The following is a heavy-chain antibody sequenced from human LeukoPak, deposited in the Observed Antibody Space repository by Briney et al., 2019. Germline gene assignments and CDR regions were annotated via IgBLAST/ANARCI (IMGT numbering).Heavy chain of an antibody. V-gene: IGHV1-2*06. D-gene: IGHD2-2*01. Sequence: ASVKVSCKASGYAFTAFYILWVRQAPGQGLEWMGRLNPNTGGTIHAQKFQGRVTISRDTSISTAYMELSSLRSDDTAVYYCARVPDIYCPSTSCVDYWGQGTLVTVSS. CDR1: GYAFTAFY. J-gene: IGHJ4*02. CDR3: ARVPDIYCPSTSCVDY. CDR2: LNPNTGGT.